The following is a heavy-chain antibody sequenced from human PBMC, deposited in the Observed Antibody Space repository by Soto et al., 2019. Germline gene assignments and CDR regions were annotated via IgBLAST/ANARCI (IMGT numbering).Heavy chain of an antibody. V-gene: IGHV3-48*02. Sequence: GGSLRLSCAASGFTFSNYAMNWVRQAPGKGLEWVSYISHKSSAIYHADSVKGRFTISRDNAKNSLYLQMNSLGDEDTAVYYCARDPYPSTTVTIMDYWGQGTLVTVSS. J-gene: IGHJ4*02. D-gene: IGHD4-17*01. CDR3: ARDPYPSTTVTIMDY. CDR1: GFTFSNYA. CDR2: ISHKSSAI.